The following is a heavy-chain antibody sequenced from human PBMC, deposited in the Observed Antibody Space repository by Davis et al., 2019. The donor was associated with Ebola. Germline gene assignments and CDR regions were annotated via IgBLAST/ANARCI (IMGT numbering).Heavy chain of an antibody. Sequence: SETLSLTCTVSAGSIASSSYYWAWIRQPPGKGLAWAGEVSYSASPNYNPSLKSRATIAMDTSKSQFSLRLTSVTAADTAVYYCASTIFGVAIDRFDYWGQGHLVTVSS. V-gene: IGHV4-39*01. CDR2: VSYSASP. CDR1: AGSIASSSYY. J-gene: IGHJ4*02. CDR3: ASTIFGVAIDRFDY. D-gene: IGHD3-3*01.